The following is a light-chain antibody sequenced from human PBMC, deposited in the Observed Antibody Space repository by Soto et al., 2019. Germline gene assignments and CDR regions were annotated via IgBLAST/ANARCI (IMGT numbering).Light chain of an antibody. Sequence: EIVMTQSPATLSVSPGEIATISYTASQSVNNNLAWYQQKPGQSPRLLIYGASTRATGIPARFSGSGSGTDFTLTIRSLQSEDFAVYYCQQYNAWPRGTFGQGTRLEIK. V-gene: IGKV3-15*01. J-gene: IGKJ5*01. CDR3: QQYNAWPRGT. CDR1: QSVNNN. CDR2: GAS.